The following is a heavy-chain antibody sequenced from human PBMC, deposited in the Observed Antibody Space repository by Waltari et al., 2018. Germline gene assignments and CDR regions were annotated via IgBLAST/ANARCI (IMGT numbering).Heavy chain of an antibody. Sequence: EVQLVQSGAEVRRPGESLSISCQGSGYNFSNYWIGWVRQQPGKGLEWMGIIDPGDTDTRYGPSFQGQVTISVDKTIKTAYLQWSSLKASDTATYYCARHRTRSTLYNWFDPWGQGTHVSVSS. D-gene: IGHD2-2*01. CDR3: ARHRTRSTLYNWFDP. CDR2: IDPGDTDT. J-gene: IGHJ5*02. V-gene: IGHV5-51*01. CDR1: GYNFSNYW.